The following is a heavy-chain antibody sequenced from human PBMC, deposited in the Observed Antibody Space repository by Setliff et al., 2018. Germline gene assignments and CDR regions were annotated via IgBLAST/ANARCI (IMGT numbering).Heavy chain of an antibody. CDR2: IGHTGST. Sequence: SETLSLTCTVSGYSIGSGYIWGWIRQPPGKGLEWVGNIGHTGSTYYNPSLKSRVTISVDTSKNQFSLKLSSVTAADTAVYYCARVGSKPQLGWFDPWGQGTLVTVSS. J-gene: IGHJ5*02. D-gene: IGHD1-26*01. CDR1: GYSIGSGYI. CDR3: ARVGSKPQLGWFDP. V-gene: IGHV4-38-2*02.